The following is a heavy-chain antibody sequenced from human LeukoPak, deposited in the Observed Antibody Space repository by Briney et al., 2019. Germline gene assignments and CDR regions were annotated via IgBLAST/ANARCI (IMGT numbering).Heavy chain of an antibody. CDR3: ARAMTTVVTAGPIGY. D-gene: IGHD4-23*01. J-gene: IGHJ4*02. Sequence: GASVKVSCKASGYTFTSYAMHWVRQAPGQRLEWMGWINAGNGNTKYSQKFQGRVTITRDTSASTAYMELSSLRSEDTAVYYCARAMTTVVTAGPIGYWGQGTLVTVSS. CDR2: INAGNGNT. V-gene: IGHV1-3*01. CDR1: GYTFTSYA.